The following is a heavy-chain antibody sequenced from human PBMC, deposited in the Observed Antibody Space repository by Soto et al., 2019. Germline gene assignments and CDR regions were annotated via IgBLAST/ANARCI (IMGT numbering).Heavy chain of an antibody. V-gene: IGHV1-8*01. D-gene: IGHD6-19*01. CDR2: MNPNSGTT. CDR3: ARPHYSGWFLFNS. J-gene: IGHJ5*01. CDR1: GYTFTSFD. Sequence: ASVKVSCKASGYTFTSFDFHWVRQATGQGLEWMGWMNPNSGTTNYALKFQHRVTMTRNTSITTAYMEVSSLRSEDTAGYYCARPHYSGWFLFNSWGQGTLVTVSS.